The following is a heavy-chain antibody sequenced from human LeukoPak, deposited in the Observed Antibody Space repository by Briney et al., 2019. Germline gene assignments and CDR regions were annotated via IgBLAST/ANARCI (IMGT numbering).Heavy chain of an antibody. CDR3: ARGRSIKTTVTTERAFDI. Sequence: ASVKVSCKASGYTFTGYYIHWVRQAPGQGLEWMGWINPNSGGTNYAQKFQGRVTMSRDTSISTAYMELSRLRSDDTAVYYCARGRSIKTTVTTERAFDIWGQGTMVTVSS. D-gene: IGHD4-17*01. CDR1: GYTFTGYY. CDR2: INPNSGGT. J-gene: IGHJ3*02. V-gene: IGHV1-2*02.